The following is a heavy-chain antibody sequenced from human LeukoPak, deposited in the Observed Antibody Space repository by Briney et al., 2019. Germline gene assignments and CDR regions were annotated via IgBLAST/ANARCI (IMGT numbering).Heavy chain of an antibody. CDR2: IYYSGST. Sequence: SETLSLTCTVSGGSISSYYWRWIRQPPGKGLEWIGYIYYSGSTNYNPSLKSRVTIPVDTSKKQFSLKLSSVTAADTAVYYCARNQLGYCSSTSCPEGYYFDYWGQGTLVTVSS. J-gene: IGHJ4*02. D-gene: IGHD2-2*01. CDR3: ARNQLGYCSSTSCPEGYYFDY. V-gene: IGHV4-59*01. CDR1: GGSISSYY.